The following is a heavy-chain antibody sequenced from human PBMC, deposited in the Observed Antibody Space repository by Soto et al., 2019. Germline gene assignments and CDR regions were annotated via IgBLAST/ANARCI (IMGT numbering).Heavy chain of an antibody. CDR3: ARTSIAANWFDP. D-gene: IGHD6-25*01. V-gene: IGHV4-34*01. CDR2: INHSGSS. Sequence: SETLSLTCAVYGGSFSGYYWTWIRQPPGKGLEWIGEINHSGSSNYNPSLKSRVTISVDTSKNQFSLKLSSVTAADTAVYYCARTSIAANWFDPWGQGTLVTVSS. J-gene: IGHJ5*02. CDR1: GGSFSGYY.